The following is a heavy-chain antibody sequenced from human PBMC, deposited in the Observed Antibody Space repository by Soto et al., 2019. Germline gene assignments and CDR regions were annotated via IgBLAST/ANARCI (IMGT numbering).Heavy chain of an antibody. J-gene: IGHJ4*02. V-gene: IGHV3-48*02. CDR3: AREAPRCSGGSSFYF. Sequence: EVQLVESGGGLVQPGGSLRLSCAASGCTFSSYSMNWVRQAPGEGLERVSYINSGSSTIYYADSVKGRFTISRDNAKNARYQQMNSLRDEDTAVYYCAREAPRCSGGSSFYFWCQGTLVIVSS. CDR2: INSGSSTI. D-gene: IGHD2-15*01. CDR1: GCTFSSYS.